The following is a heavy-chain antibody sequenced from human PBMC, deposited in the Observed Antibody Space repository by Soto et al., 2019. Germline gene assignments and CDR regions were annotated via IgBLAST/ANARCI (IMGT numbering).Heavy chain of an antibody. V-gene: IGHV3-7*01. CDR1: RFTFSSYW. CDR3: AREMRLLYTPNFDX. CDR2: IKLDGSEK. J-gene: IGHJ4*02. Sequence: GGSLRLSFAASRFTFSSYWMSRVRQAPGKGLEWVANIKLDGSEKYYVYSVKVRFTISRDNAKNSLYLQLNSLRAEDTAVYFCAREMRLLYTPNFDXWGQGTLVTVSX. D-gene: IGHD3-3*01.